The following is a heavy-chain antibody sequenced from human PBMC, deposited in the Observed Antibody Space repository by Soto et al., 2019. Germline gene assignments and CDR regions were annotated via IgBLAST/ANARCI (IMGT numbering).Heavy chain of an antibody. D-gene: IGHD3-10*01. CDR3: ARDMVRGMDV. Sequence: ETLSLTCIVSGGSISSNDFYWSWIRQAPGKGLEWVSVIYSGGSTYYADSVKGRFTISRDNSKNTLYLQMNSLRAEDTAVYYCARDMVRGMDVWGQRTTVTVSS. J-gene: IGHJ6*02. CDR2: IYSGGST. V-gene: IGHV3-66*01. CDR1: GGSISSNDFY.